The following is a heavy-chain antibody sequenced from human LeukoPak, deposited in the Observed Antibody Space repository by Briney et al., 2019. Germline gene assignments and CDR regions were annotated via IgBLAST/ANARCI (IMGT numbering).Heavy chain of an antibody. CDR2: IYHRGNS. CDR1: GGSISTAHW. V-gene: IGHV4-4*02. J-gene: IGHJ4*01. Sequence: SETLSLTCAVSGGSISTAHWWNWVRQSPGKGLEWIGEIYHRGNSNYNPSLKSRVSISVDTSENQFSLKVTSLTAADTAVYYCARAFHPPDFAFGRAPYYFDLWGQGTLVTVSS. CDR3: ARAFHPPDFAFGRAPYYFDL. D-gene: IGHD3-16*01.